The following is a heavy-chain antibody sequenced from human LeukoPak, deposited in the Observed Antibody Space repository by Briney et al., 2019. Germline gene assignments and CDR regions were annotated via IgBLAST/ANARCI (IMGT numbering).Heavy chain of an antibody. Sequence: SETLSLTCTVSGGSISSYYWSWIRQPPGKGLEWIGYIYDSGSTNYNPSLKSRVTISVDTSKNQFSLKLSSVTAAYTAVYYCAEATTPFDAFDIWGQGTMVTVSS. V-gene: IGHV4-59*01. CDR3: AEATTPFDAFDI. D-gene: IGHD1-14*01. CDR1: GGSISSYY. CDR2: IYDSGST. J-gene: IGHJ3*02.